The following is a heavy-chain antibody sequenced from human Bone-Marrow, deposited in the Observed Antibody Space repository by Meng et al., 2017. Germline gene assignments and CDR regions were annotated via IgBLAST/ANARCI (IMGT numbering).Heavy chain of an antibody. J-gene: IGHJ3*02. CDR3: ARVLSSYYYGSGSLDAFDI. D-gene: IGHD3-10*01. V-gene: IGHV1-2*02. CDR1: GYTFTGYY. CDR2: INANSGGT. Sequence: ASVKVSCKASGYTFTGYYIHWVRQAPGQGLEWMGWINANSGGTYHVEKFQGRVTMTRDTSISTAYMELSRLRSGDTAVYYCARVLSSYYYGSGSLDAFDIWGQGTMVTVSS.